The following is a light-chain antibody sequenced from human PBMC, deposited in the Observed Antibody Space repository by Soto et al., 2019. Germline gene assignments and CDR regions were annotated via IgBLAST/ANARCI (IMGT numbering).Light chain of an antibody. CDR2: DVS. V-gene: IGLV2-14*01. CDR3: SSYTSSITLV. CDR1: STDVGGYNY. Sequence: QSALTQPASVSGSPGQSITISCTGTSTDVGGYNYVSWYQQHPGKAPKLMIYDVSSRPSGVSNRFSGAKSGNTASLTISGLQAEEEAGYYCSSYTSSITLVFGGGTKLTVL. J-gene: IGLJ2*01.